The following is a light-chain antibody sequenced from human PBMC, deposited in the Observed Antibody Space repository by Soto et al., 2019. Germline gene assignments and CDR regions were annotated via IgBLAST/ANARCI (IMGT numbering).Light chain of an antibody. J-gene: IGKJ2*01. CDR2: GAS. Sequence: EIVLTQSPGTLSLSPGERATLSCRASQSVSSSYLAWYQQKPGQAPRLLIYGASSRATGIPDRFSGSGSGTDFALTISRLEPEDFGVYYCQQYGSSPPYTFGQGTKREIK. CDR3: QQYGSSPPYT. CDR1: QSVSSSY. V-gene: IGKV3-20*01.